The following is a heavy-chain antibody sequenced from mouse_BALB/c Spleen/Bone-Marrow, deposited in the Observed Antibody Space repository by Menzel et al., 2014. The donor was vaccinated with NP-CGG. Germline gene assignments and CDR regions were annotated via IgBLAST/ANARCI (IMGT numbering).Heavy chain of an antibody. D-gene: IGHD1-1*01. J-gene: IGHJ1*01. CDR1: GFTFTDYY. Sequence: EVHLVESGGGLVQPGGSPRLSCATSGFTFTDYYMSWVRQPPGKALEWLGFIRNKANGYTTEYSASVKGRFTISRDNSQSTLYLQMNTLRAEDSATYYCARDEHYGIYWYFDVWGAGTTVTVSS. V-gene: IGHV7-3*02. CDR3: ARDEHYGIYWYFDV. CDR2: IRNKANGYTT.